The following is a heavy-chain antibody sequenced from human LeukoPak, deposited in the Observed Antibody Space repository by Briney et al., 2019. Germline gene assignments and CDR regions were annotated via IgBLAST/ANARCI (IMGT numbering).Heavy chain of an antibody. CDR1: GGSVSSGSYY. CDR3: ARVGGSNFYNYGMDV. J-gene: IGHJ6*02. V-gene: IGHV4-61*01. CDR2: IYYSGST. Sequence: SETLSLTCAVSGGSVSSGSYYWSWIRQPPGKGLEWIGYIYYSGSTNYNPSLKSRVTISVDTSKNQFSLRLTSVTAADTATYYCARVGGSNFYNYGMDVWGQGTTVIVSS. D-gene: IGHD4-11*01.